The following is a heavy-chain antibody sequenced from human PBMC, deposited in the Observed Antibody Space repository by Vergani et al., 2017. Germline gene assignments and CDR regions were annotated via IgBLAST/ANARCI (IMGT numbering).Heavy chain of an antibody. Sequence: QVQLQESGPGLVKPSQTLSLTCTVSGGSISSGGYYWSWIRQHPGKGLEWIGFISYSGSTYYNPSLKRQVTISVNTSKNQSALKLSSVTAADTAGYYCARAEYDGSGSYYNAPFFVNYGMDGWGQGTTVTVSS. V-gene: IGHV4-31*01. CDR3: ARAEYDGSGSYYNAPFFVNYGMDG. J-gene: IGHJ6*02. CDR2: ISYSGST. D-gene: IGHD3-10*01. CDR1: GGSISSGGYY.